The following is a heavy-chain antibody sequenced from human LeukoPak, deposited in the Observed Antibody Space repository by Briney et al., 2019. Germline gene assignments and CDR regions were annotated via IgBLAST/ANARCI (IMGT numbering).Heavy chain of an antibody. CDR3: ARARDYGSGKPNAFDI. V-gene: IGHV3-7*05. Sequence: PGGTLRLSCVASGCDINNYWMSWVRHPPVKGLEWLATIKRYGREKNFVDAAKVRFPISRDNAKNSLYLQMNSLRAEDTAVYYCARARDYGSGKPNAFDIWGQGTMVTASS. D-gene: IGHD3-10*01. J-gene: IGHJ3*02. CDR2: IKRYGREK. CDR1: GCDINNYW.